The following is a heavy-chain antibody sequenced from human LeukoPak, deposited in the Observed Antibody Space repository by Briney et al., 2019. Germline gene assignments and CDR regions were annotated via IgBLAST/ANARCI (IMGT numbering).Heavy chain of an antibody. V-gene: IGHV1-69*13. D-gene: IGHD1-26*01. Sequence: SVKVSCKASGGTFSSYAISWVRQAPGQGLEWMGGIIPIFGTANYAQKFQGRVTITADESTSTAYMELSSLRSGDTAVYYCASKGEVGATEYYYYYYMDVWGKGTTVTVSS. CDR3: ASKGEVGATEYYYYYYMDV. CDR2: IIPIFGTA. CDR1: GGTFSSYA. J-gene: IGHJ6*03.